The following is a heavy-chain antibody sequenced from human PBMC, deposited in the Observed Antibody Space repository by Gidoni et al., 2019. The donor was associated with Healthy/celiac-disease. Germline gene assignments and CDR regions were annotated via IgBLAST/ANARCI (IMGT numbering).Heavy chain of an antibody. D-gene: IGHD4-4*01. CDR1: GYSISRGYY. CDR3: ARSGLQHNWFDP. V-gene: IGHV4-38-2*01. Sequence: QVQLQESGPGLVKPSETLSLTCAVSGYSISRGYYWGWIRQPPGKGLEWIGSIYHSGSTYYNPSLKSRVTISVDTSKNQFSLKLSSVTAADTAVYYCARSGLQHNWFDPWGQGTLVTVSS. J-gene: IGHJ5*02. CDR2: IYHSGST.